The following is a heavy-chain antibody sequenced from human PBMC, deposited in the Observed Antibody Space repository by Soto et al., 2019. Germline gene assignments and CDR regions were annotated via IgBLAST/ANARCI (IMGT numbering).Heavy chain of an antibody. CDR3: ARGRYYFDSSGYYDPYYFDY. J-gene: IGHJ4*02. Sequence: SVKVSCKASGGSFSSYAISWVRQAPGQGLEWMGAIIPIFATPNYAQKLQGRVTITADESTSTAYMELSSLRSEDTAVYYCARGRYYFDSSGYYDPYYFDYWRQGNLVTLSS. V-gene: IGHV1-69*13. CDR2: IIPIFATP. D-gene: IGHD3-22*01. CDR1: GGSFSSYA.